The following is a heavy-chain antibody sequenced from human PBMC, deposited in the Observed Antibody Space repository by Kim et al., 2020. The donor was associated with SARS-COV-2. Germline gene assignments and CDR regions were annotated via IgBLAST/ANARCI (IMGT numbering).Heavy chain of an antibody. V-gene: IGHV4-61*08. J-gene: IGHJ6*02. Sequence: SETLSLTCSVSGASIRSGDFSWNWIRQTPGKGLEWIGYISYSGTTNYNPSLTSRVTISVDTSKNQLSLNLRSVTAADTAVYFCARDKYSLQTDMVRGRLIDNYHYYGLDVWGQGTTVIVSS. CDR1: GASIRSGDFS. CDR3: ARDKYSLQTDMVRGRLIDNYHYYGLDV. CDR2: ISYSGTT. D-gene: IGHD3-10*01.